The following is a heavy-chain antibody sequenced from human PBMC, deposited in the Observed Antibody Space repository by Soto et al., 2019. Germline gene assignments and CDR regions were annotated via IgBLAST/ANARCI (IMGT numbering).Heavy chain of an antibody. D-gene: IGHD3-10*01. CDR2: IIPILGIA. Sequence: SVKVSCKASGGTFSSYTISWVRQAPGQGLEWMGRIIPILGIANYAQKFQGRVTITADKSTSTAYMELSSLRSEDTAVYYCARDGRDYGSGSYPYYYYYYMDVWGKGTTVTVSS. V-gene: IGHV1-69*04. CDR3: ARDGRDYGSGSYPYYYYYYMDV. CDR1: GGTFSSYT. J-gene: IGHJ6*03.